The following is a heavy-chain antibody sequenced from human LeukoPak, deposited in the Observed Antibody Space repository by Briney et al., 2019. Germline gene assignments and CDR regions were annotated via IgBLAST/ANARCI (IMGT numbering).Heavy chain of an antibody. J-gene: IGHJ4*02. Sequence: PSETLSLTCAVYGGSFSGYYWSWIRQPPGKGLEWIGEINHSGSTNYNPSLKSRVTISVDTSKNQFSLKLSSVTAADTAVYYCARGTVSSGWDDYSDYWGQGTLVTVSS. CDR1: GGSFSGYY. V-gene: IGHV4-34*01. CDR2: INHSGST. D-gene: IGHD6-19*01. CDR3: ARGTVSSGWDDYSDY.